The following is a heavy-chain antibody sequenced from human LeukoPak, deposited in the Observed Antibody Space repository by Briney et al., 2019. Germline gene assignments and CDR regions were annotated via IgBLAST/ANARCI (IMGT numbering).Heavy chain of an antibody. CDR3: ARRQSGYDGRRRGYFDY. CDR2: INHSGST. J-gene: IGHJ4*02. Sequence: SETLSLTCAVYGGSSSGYYWSWTRQPPGKGLEWIGEINHSGSTNYNPSLKSRVTISVDTSKNQFSLKLSSVTAADTAVYYCARRQSGYDGRRRGYFDYWGQGTLVTVSS. V-gene: IGHV4-34*01. D-gene: IGHD5-12*01. CDR1: GGSSSGYY.